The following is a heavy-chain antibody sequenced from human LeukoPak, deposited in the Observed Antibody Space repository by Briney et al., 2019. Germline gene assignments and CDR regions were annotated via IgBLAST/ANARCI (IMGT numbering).Heavy chain of an antibody. V-gene: IGHV3-11*05. CDR3: ARAGGGSASFFAY. Sequence: GGSLRLSCATSGFTFSDYYMSWIRQAPGKGLEWVSYISSSSYTKYADSVKGRFTISRDNAKNSLFLQMNSLRAEDTAVYYCARAGGGSASFFAYWGQGTLVTVSS. CDR2: ISSSSYT. D-gene: IGHD1-26*01. CDR1: GFTFSDYY. J-gene: IGHJ4*02.